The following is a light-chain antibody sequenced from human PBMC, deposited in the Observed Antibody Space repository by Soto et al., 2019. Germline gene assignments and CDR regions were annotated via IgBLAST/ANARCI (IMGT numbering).Light chain of an antibody. CDR3: QQYENSVPLT. V-gene: IGKV3-20*01. Sequence: EILLTQYPGTLYLSPGEIATLSFMFSQSVDSRYFAWYQQKLGQAPRLLIYGSSNRATGIPDRFSGSGSGTDFTLTISRLEPEDFAVYHCQQYENSVPLTFGGGTKVDIK. J-gene: IGKJ4*01. CDR1: QSVDSRY. CDR2: GSS.